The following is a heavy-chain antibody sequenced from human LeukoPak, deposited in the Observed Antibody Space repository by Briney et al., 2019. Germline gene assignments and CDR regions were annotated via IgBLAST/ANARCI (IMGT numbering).Heavy chain of an antibody. Sequence: PGGSLRLSCVVSGFILSIYLMHGVRPAPEKGVVWVTLINGEATATTYGDSVKGRFTISRANAKNTRVLQMNSPRAEVTAVFYCARGGPGAYFEYSGQRAPGSASS. CDR3: ARGGPGAYFEY. J-gene: IGHJ4*02. CDR1: GFILSIYL. CDR2: INGEATAT. D-gene: IGHD1-14*01. V-gene: IGHV3-74*01.